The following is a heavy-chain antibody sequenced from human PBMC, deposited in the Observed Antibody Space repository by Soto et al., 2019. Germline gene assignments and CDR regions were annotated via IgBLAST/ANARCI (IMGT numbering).Heavy chain of an antibody. J-gene: IGHJ6*03. CDR2: ISGRGGTT. CDR3: AKEGYGNYCFMDV. Sequence: EMQLLESGGGLVQPGGSLRLSCAASGFTFNHYAMSWVRQAPGKGLEWVSAISGRGGTTHYADSVMGRFTISRDTSKNTLWLQMSSLRVEDTAVYYCAKEGYGNYCFMDVWGKGTSVAVSS. CDR1: GFTFNHYA. V-gene: IGHV3-23*01. D-gene: IGHD3-22*01.